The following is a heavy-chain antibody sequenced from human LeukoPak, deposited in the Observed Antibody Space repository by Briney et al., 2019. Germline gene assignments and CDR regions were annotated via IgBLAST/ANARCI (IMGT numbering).Heavy chain of an antibody. V-gene: IGHV4-59*08. D-gene: IGHD2-2*03. CDR2: TYYSGST. J-gene: IGHJ5*02. Sequence: SETLSLTCTVSGGSISSFYWSWIRQPPRKGLEWIGHTYYSGSTNYNPSLNSRVTMSVDTSKNQFSLKLTSVTAADTAVYYCARQLGYCSATSCYQWFAPWGQGTLVTVSS. CDR3: ARQLGYCSATSCYQWFAP. CDR1: GGSISSFY.